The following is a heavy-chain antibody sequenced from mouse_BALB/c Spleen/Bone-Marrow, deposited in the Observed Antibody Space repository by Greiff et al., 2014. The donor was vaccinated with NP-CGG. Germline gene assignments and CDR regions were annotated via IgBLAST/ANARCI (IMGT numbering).Heavy chain of an antibody. CDR3: VRDGRDHYAKDY. Sequence: VQVVESGPGLVAPSQSLSITCTVSGFSLTSYDISWIRQSPGKGLEWLGIIRTGGGTNYNSAFMSRLSISKDNSKSQVFLKMNSLQSDDTAIYYCVRDGRDHYAKDYWGQGTSVTVSS. V-gene: IGHV2-9-2*01. CDR2: IRTGGGT. CDR1: GFSLTSYD. J-gene: IGHJ4*01.